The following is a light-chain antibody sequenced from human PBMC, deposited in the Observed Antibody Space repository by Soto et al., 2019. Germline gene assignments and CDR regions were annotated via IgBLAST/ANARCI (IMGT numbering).Light chain of an antibody. CDR1: QSLSSY. CDR2: DAS. Sequence: EIVLTQCPATLSLSPGERATLSCRASQSLSSYLAWYQQKPGQAPRLLIYDASNRATGIPARFSGSGSGTDFTLTISSLEPEDFVIYYCQQYNNWPPMSTFGQGTKLEMK. J-gene: IGKJ2*01. CDR3: QQYNNWPPMST. V-gene: IGKV3-11*01.